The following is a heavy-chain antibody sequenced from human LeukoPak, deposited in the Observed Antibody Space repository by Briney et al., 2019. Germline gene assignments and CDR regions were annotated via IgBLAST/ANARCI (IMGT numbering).Heavy chain of an antibody. V-gene: IGHV1-69*13. J-gene: IGHJ6*02. D-gene: IGHD3-22*01. Sequence: SAKVSCKASGGTFSSYAISWVRQAAGQELEWMGGIIPIFVTANYAQKFQGRVTITADESTSTAYMELSSLRSEDTAVYYCAKGRYYYDSSGYYFVYYGMDVWGQGTTVTVSS. CDR3: AKGRYYYDSSGYYFVYYGMDV. CDR2: IIPIFVTA. CDR1: GGTFSSYA.